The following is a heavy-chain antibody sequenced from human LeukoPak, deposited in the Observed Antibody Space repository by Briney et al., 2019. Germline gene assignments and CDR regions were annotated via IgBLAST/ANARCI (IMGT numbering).Heavy chain of an antibody. D-gene: IGHD3-10*01. CDR1: VFTFSNYW. V-gene: IGHV3-74*01. CDR3: ARGYGSGSYMAFDI. J-gene: IGHJ3*02. Sequence: GGSLRLSRAASVFTFSNYWMHWVRQAPRKGLVWVSRISSDGGSINYADSVKGRFTISRDNAKNTVYLQMNSLRAEDTAVYFCARGYGSGSYMAFDIWGQGTMVTVSS. CDR2: ISSDGGSI.